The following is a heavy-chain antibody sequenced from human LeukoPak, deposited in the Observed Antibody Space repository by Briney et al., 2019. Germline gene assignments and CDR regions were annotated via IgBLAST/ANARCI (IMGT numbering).Heavy chain of an antibody. V-gene: IGHV3-20*01. CDR1: GFTFDDYG. J-gene: IGHJ4*02. D-gene: IGHD2-2*01. Sequence: GGSLRLSCAASGFTFDDYGMSWVRQAPGKGLEWVSVINWNGGSTGYADSVKGRFTISRDNAKNSLYLQMNSLRAEDTALYHCARLQRIVVVPAALDYWGQGTLVTVSS. CDR3: ARLQRIVVVPAALDY. CDR2: INWNGGST.